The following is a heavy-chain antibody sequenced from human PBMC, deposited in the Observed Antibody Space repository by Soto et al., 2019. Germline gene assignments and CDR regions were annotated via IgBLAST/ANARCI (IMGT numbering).Heavy chain of an antibody. D-gene: IGHD3-3*01. J-gene: IGHJ5*02. CDR2: TSYGGTNK. V-gene: IGHV3-30*03. CDR1: GFTFSSYG. CDR3: ARGESSAWTVLES. Sequence: QVPLLEYGGGVVQPERSLRLSCAASGFTFSSYGMHWVRQAPGKGLEWVAVTSYGGTNKYYADSVQGRFTISRDNTKNMLYLQMSSMRAEDTAVYYCARGESSAWTVLESWGQGTLVTVSS.